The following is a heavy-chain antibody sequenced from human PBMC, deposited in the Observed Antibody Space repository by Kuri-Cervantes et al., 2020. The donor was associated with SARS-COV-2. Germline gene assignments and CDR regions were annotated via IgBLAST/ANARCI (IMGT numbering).Heavy chain of an antibody. V-gene: IGHV4-30-4*01. D-gene: IGHD2-2*01. CDR1: GTSTSRGDVY. CDR2: IYFSGYT. Sequence: LRLSCTVSGTSTSRGDVYWSWIRQPPGEGLEWLGYIYFSGYTYYNPSLKSRATISLDTSKNQFSLKLSSVTAADTAVYYCASRYCSSTSCYRTTGKYYFDYWGQGTLVTVSS. J-gene: IGHJ4*02. CDR3: ASRYCSSTSCYRTTGKYYFDY.